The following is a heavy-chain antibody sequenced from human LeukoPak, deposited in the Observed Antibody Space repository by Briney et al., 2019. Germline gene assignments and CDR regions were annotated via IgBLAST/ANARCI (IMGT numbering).Heavy chain of an antibody. CDR3: ARSGGSGTYYDGSFDY. V-gene: IGHV4-34*01. J-gene: IGHJ4*02. CDR2: VNHSGYT. Sequence: PSETLSLTCDVSGVSFSTYYWSWIRQSPEKGLEWIGEVNHSGYTNYNPSLKGRVTISVDTSKNQFSLKLYSVTAADTAVYYCARSGGSGTYYDGSFDYWGQGTLVTVSS. D-gene: IGHD1-26*01. CDR1: GVSFSTYY.